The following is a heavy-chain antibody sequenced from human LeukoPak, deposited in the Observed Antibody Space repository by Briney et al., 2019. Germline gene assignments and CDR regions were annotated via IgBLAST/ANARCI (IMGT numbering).Heavy chain of an antibody. D-gene: IGHD1-26*01. Sequence: SETLSLTCTVSGYSISSGYYWGWIRQPPGEGLEWIGSIYHSGGTYYNPSLKSRVTISVDTSKNQFSLKLSSVTAADTAVYYCARVVGASGFDYWGQGTLVTVSS. V-gene: IGHV4-38-2*02. CDR3: ARVVGASGFDY. CDR1: GYSISSGYY. J-gene: IGHJ4*02. CDR2: IYHSGGT.